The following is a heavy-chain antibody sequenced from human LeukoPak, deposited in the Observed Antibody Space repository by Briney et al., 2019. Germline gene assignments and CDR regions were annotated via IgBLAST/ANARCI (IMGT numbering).Heavy chain of an antibody. CDR1: GYTFTSYG. J-gene: IGHJ6*03. CDR3: ARDRWEYCSGGSCYIHYMDV. D-gene: IGHD2-15*01. V-gene: IGHV1-18*01. Sequence: ASVKVSCKASGYTFTSYGISWVRQAPGQGLEWMGWISAYNGNTDYAQKLQGRVTMTTDTSTSTAYMELRSLRSDDTAVYYCARDRWEYCSGGSCYIHYMDVWGKGTTVTISS. CDR2: ISAYNGNT.